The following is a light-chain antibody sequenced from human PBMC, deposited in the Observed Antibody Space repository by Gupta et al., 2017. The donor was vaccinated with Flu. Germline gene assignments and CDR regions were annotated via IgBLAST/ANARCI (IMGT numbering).Light chain of an antibody. J-gene: IGKJ1*01. CDR1: QSDSSSY. CDR3: QHYDTLPRT. CDR2: DAS. V-gene: IGKV3-20*01. Sequence: EIVLTQSPGTLSLSPGERATLSCRASQSDSSSYLAWYQQKPGQAPRLLIYDASYRANGIPDRFSGSGSGTDFTLTISRLEPEDFATYYCQHYDTLPRTFGQGTKVEIK.